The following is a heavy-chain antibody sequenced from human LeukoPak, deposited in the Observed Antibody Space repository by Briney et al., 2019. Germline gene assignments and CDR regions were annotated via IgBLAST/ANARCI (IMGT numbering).Heavy chain of an antibody. Sequence: GGSLRLSCAASGLTFSTYSMNWVRQAPGKGLEWVSSISSSSGFIYYADSVKGRFTISRDNAKNTLYLQMNSLRAEDTAVYYCARGGRFYYDSSGPSPYFDYWGQGTLVTVSS. J-gene: IGHJ4*02. D-gene: IGHD3-22*01. V-gene: IGHV3-21*01. CDR1: GLTFSTYS. CDR3: ARGGRFYYDSSGPSPYFDY. CDR2: ISSSSGFI.